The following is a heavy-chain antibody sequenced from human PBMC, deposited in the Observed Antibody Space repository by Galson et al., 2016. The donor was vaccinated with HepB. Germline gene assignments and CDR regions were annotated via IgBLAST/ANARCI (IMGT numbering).Heavy chain of an antibody. CDR1: GLTFSGFW. CDR3: ARGGTQLSYAFDI. CDR2: INGDGSST. Sequence: SLRLSCAASGLTFSGFWMHWVRQAPGKGLVWVSGINGDGSSTTYADSVKGRFTISRDNAKNTLYLQMNSLRAEDTAVYSCARGGTQLSYAFDIWGQGTMVTVSS. V-gene: IGHV3-74*01. J-gene: IGHJ3*02. D-gene: IGHD1-1*01.